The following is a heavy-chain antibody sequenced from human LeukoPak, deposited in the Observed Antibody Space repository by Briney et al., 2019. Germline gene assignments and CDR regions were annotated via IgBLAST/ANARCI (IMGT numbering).Heavy chain of an antibody. V-gene: IGHV3-48*03. J-gene: IGHJ6*04. Sequence: PGGSLRLSCAASVFPFDDYGMSWVRQAPGKGLEWVSYISSSGSTIYYADSVKGRFTISRDKAKNSLYLQMNSLRAEDTAIYYCAELGITMIGGVWGKGTTVTISS. D-gene: IGHD3-10*02. CDR3: AELGITMIGGV. CDR1: VFPFDDYG. CDR2: ISSSGSTI.